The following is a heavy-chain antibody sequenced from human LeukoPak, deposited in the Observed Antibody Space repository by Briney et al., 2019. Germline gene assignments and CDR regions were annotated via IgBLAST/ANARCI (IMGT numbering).Heavy chain of an antibody. CDR1: GFIFNSFA. CDR3: ARDRGSFYYYYGMDV. V-gene: IGHV3-30-3*01. J-gene: IGHJ6*02. CDR2: ISDDGNDE. D-gene: IGHD1-26*01. Sequence: GGSLRLSCAASGFIFNSFAMHWVRQAPGKGLEWVTVISDDGNDEYYADSVKGRFTISRDNSKNTLYLQVNSLRAEDTAVYYCARDRGSFYYYYGMDVWGQGTTVTVSS.